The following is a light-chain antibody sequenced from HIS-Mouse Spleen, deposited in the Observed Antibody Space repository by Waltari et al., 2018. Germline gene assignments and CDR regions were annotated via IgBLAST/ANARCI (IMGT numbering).Light chain of an antibody. V-gene: IGKV1-9*01. CDR3: QQLNSYPPT. CDR1: QGSSSY. J-gene: IGKJ1*01. Sequence: DIQLTQSSSFLSAAVGDSVTITCRASQGSSSYLAWYQQTPGRAPKLLIYAASPFQSGVPSMFSGSGSGTEFTLTISSLQPEDFATYYCQQLNSYPPTFGQGTKVEIK. CDR2: AAS.